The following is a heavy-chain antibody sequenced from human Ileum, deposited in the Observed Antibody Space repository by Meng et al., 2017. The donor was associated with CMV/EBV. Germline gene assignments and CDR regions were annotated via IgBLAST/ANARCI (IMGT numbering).Heavy chain of an antibody. V-gene: IGHV3-13*01. CDR1: GFTFRTYD. D-gene: IGHD3-10*01. J-gene: IGHJ4*02. Sequence: GESLKISCAASGFTFRTYDMHWVRQVRGKPLEWVAGVTSDGDTYHARSVKGRFAISRDVAKNSLFLEMSSLRAGDTAVYYCVRGGFGEFDYWGQGKLVTVSS. CDR3: VRGGFGEFDY. CDR2: VTSDGDT.